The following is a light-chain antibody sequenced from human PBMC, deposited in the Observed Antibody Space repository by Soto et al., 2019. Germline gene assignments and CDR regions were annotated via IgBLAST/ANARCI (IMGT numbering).Light chain of an antibody. CDR3: QQRSNWLPIT. Sequence: NVVTQSSATPSLSPGEKATLSCRARQGVSSYLARYQQKPGQAPRLLSYYASNRATGIPARFSGSGSGTDFTLTISSLEPEDFAVYYCQQRSNWLPITFGQGTRLEIK. CDR1: QGVSSY. CDR2: YAS. J-gene: IGKJ5*01. V-gene: IGKV3-11*01.